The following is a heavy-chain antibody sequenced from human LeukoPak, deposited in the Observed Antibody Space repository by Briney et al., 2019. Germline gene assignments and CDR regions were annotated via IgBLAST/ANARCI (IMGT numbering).Heavy chain of an antibody. D-gene: IGHD6-13*01. CDR2: ISRSGSTI. J-gene: IGHJ4*02. CDR3: ARDNIAVAVSFDY. V-gene: IGHV3-48*04. CDR1: GFTFSSYW. Sequence: GGSLRLSCAASGFTFSSYWMSWVRQAPGKGLEWVSYISRSGSTIYYADSVKGRFTISRDNAKNSLYLQMNSLRAEDTAVYYCARDNIAVAVSFDYWGQGTLVTVSS.